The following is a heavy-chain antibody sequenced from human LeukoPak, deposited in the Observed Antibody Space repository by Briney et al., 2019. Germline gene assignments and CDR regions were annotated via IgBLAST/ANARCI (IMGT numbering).Heavy chain of an antibody. CDR1: GGSISSYY. D-gene: IGHD4-17*01. V-gene: IGHV4-59*01. J-gene: IGHJ4*02. CDR2: IYYSGST. CDR3: ARSSKDDYGDYELDY. Sequence: SETLSRTCTVSGGSISSYYWNWLRQSPGKGLEWIGYIYYSGSTNYNPSLKSQVTISVDTSKNQFSLKLSSVTAADTAVYYCARSSKDDYGDYELDYWGQGTPLTGSS.